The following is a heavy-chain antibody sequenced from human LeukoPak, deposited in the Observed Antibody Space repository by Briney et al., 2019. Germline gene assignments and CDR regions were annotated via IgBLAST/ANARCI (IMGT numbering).Heavy chain of an antibody. V-gene: IGHV3-23*01. D-gene: IGHD4/OR15-4a*01. J-gene: IGHJ4*02. CDR2: ISGSGGST. Sequence: PGGSLRLSCADSVFTFSSYAMSWVRQAPGKGLEWVSAISGSGGSTYYADSVKGRFSISRDNSKNTLYLQMNSLRAEDTAVYYCAKDLTQFDYWGQGTLVTVSS. CDR3: AKDLTQFDY. CDR1: VFTFSSYA.